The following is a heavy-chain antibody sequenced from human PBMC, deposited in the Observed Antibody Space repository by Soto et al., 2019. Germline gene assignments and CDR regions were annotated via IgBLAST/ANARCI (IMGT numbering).Heavy chain of an antibody. V-gene: IGHV4-34*01. J-gene: IGHJ4*02. Sequence: SETLSLTCAVYGGSFSGYYWSWIRQPPGKGLEWIGEINHSGSTNYNPSLKSRVTISVDTSKNQFSLKLSSVTAADTAVYYCARGVSSGWYRGEDYWGQGTLVTVSS. CDR2: INHSGST. D-gene: IGHD6-19*01. CDR1: GGSFSGYY. CDR3: ARGVSSGWYRGEDY.